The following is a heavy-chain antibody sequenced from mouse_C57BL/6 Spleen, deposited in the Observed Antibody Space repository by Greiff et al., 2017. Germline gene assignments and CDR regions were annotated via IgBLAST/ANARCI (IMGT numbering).Heavy chain of an antibody. J-gene: IGHJ2*01. V-gene: IGHV7-3*01. CDR3: ARSPFDYYGSGDYFDY. CDR2: VRTKANGSTT. CDR1: GFTFTDYY. Sequence: EVKLVESGGGLVQPGGSLRLSCAASGFTFTDYYMSWVRQPPGKALEWLGFVRTKANGSTTEYSASVKGRFTISRDNSQRILYLQMNALRAEDSATYYCARSPFDYYGSGDYFDYWGQGTTLTGSS. D-gene: IGHD1-1*01.